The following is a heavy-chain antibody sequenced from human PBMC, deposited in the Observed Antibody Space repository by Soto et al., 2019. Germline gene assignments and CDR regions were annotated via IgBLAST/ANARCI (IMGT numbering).Heavy chain of an antibody. V-gene: IGHV3-23*01. J-gene: IGHJ4*02. CDR2: ITGSGGNT. D-gene: IGHD1-26*01. CDR1: GVTFSSYD. Sequence: XGSLKLSCAASGVTFSSYDISWVRQAPGKGLEWVSTITGSGGNTFYANSVKGRFTISRDNSKNTLYLQMNTLRAEDTALYYCAKAVGSQQFDYWGQGPLVTVSS. CDR3: AKAVGSQQFDY.